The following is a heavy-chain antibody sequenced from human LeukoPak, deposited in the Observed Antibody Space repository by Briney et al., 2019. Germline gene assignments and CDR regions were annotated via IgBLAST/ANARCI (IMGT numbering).Heavy chain of an antibody. V-gene: IGHV1-2*02. Sequence: ASVNVSCKASRYTFTGYYLHWVRQAPGQGLEWVGGINSNNGDTHYAQNFQGRVTMTRDTSISTAYMELSRLGSDDTAVYYCARDGDGYNLDWGQGTLVTVSS. D-gene: IGHD5-24*01. CDR2: INSNNGDT. J-gene: IGHJ4*02. CDR1: RYTFTGYY. CDR3: ARDGDGYNLD.